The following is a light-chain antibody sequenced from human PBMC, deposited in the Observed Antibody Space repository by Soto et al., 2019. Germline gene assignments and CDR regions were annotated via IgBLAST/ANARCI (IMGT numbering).Light chain of an antibody. J-gene: IGKJ4*01. CDR1: QDISDY. CDR3: QQLNSYPLT. CDR2: AAS. Sequence: DIQLTQSPSFLSASVGDRVTITCRASQDISDYLAWYQQRPGKAPKLLIYAASTLQSGVPSRFSGSGSGTEFTLTISSLQPEEFATYSCQQLNSYPLTFGGGTKVEIK. V-gene: IGKV1-9*01.